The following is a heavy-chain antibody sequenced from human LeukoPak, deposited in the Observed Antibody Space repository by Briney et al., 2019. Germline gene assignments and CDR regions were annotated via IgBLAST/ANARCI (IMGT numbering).Heavy chain of an antibody. V-gene: IGHV3-21*01. D-gene: IGHD3-10*01. CDR2: ITSSSSSYM. Sequence: GGSLRLSCAASGFTFSSYAMSWVRQAPGKGLEWVSSITSSSSSYMYYADSVKGRFTISRDNAKNSLYLQMNSLGAEDTAVYYCARDRGGGSGSYYYNWFDPWGQGTLVTVSS. J-gene: IGHJ5*02. CDR1: GFTFSSYA. CDR3: ARDRGGGSGSYYYNWFDP.